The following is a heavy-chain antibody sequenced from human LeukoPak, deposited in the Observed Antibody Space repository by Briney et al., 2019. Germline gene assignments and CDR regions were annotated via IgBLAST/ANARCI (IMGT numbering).Heavy chain of an antibody. D-gene: IGHD3-3*01. Sequence: GGSLRLSCAASGFTFSSYAMRWVRQAPGKGLEWVSGISGSAGTTYYADSVKGRFTISRDNAKNSLYLQMNSMRAEDTAIYYCARGHTRDYDFWSGYYGVFDYWGQGTLVTVSS. V-gene: IGHV3-23*01. J-gene: IGHJ4*02. CDR3: ARGHTRDYDFWSGYYGVFDY. CDR2: ISGSAGTT. CDR1: GFTFSSYA.